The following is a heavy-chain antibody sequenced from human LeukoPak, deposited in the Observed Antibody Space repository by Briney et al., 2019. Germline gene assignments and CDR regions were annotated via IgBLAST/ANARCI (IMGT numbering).Heavy chain of an antibody. CDR3: ARGGLGYCSSTSCYGQKYFQH. CDR2: INHSGST. CDR1: GGSFSGYY. V-gene: IGHV4-34*01. Sequence: SETLSLTYAVYGGSFSGYYWSWIRQPPGKGPEWIGEINHSGSTNYNPSLKSRVTISVDTSKNQFSLKLSSVTAADTAVYYCARGGLGYCSSTSCYGQKYFQHWGQGTLVTVSS. D-gene: IGHD2-2*01. J-gene: IGHJ1*01.